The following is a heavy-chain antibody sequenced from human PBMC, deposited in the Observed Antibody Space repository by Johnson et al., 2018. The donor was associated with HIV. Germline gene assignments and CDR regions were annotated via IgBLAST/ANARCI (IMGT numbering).Heavy chain of an antibody. CDR1: GFIFSTYG. CDR2: IRFDGTNE. V-gene: IGHV3-30*02. D-gene: IGHD3-22*01. J-gene: IGHJ3*02. CDR3: AKDHVKVVNDAFDI. Sequence: QVQLVESGGGVVQPGGSLRLSCAASGFIFSTYGMHWVRQAPGKGLEWVAFIRFDGTNEYYADSVKGRFTISRDNSKNTLYLQMNSLRAEDTAVYYCAKDHVKVVNDAFDIWGQGTMVTVSS.